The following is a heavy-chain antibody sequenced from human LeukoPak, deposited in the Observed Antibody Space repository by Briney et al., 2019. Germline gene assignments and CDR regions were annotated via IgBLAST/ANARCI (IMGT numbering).Heavy chain of an antibody. CDR3: ARDGRGVYIAAANY. D-gene: IGHD6-13*01. J-gene: IGHJ4*02. Sequence: GGSLRLSCADSGFTVSSNYMSWVRQAPGKGLEWVSVIYSGGSTYYADSVKGRFTISRDNAKNSLYLQMNSLRAEDTAVYYCARDGRGVYIAAANYWGQGTLVTVSS. V-gene: IGHV3-53*01. CDR1: GFTVSSNY. CDR2: IYSGGST.